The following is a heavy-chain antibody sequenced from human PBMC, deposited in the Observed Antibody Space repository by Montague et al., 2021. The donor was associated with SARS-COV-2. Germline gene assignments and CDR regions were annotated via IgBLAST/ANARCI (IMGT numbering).Heavy chain of an antibody. D-gene: IGHD2-15*01. Sequence: SETLSLTCTVSGDSISSFYWNWIRQPAGKGLEWIGRICASGGTNYNPSLESRVTMSVDTSKNQFSLKLNSVTAADTAVYYCGRGVVAATPVVDYWGRGTLVTVSS. CDR1: GDSISSFY. V-gene: IGHV4-4*07. J-gene: IGHJ4*02. CDR3: GRGVVAATPVVDY. CDR2: ICASGGT.